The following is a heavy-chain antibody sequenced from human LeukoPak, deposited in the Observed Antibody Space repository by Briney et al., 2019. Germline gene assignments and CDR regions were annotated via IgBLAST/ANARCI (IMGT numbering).Heavy chain of an antibody. V-gene: IGHV1-18*01. CDR1: GYTFTSYG. J-gene: IGHJ5*02. CDR3: ARDYVSHSSSSQYNWFDP. Sequence: GASVKVSCKASGYTFTSYGISWVRQAPGQGLEWMGWISAYNGNTNYAQKLQGRVTMTTDTSTSTAYMELRSLRSDDTAVYYCARDYVSHSSSSQYNWFDPWGQGTLVTVSS. CDR2: ISAYNGNT. D-gene: IGHD6-6*01.